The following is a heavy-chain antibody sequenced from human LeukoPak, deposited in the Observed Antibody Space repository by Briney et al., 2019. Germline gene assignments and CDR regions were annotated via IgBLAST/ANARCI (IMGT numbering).Heavy chain of an antibody. D-gene: IGHD2-8*02. Sequence: SQTLSLNCTVSGGSISSGGYCWSWIRQHPGKGLEWIGYIYYSGSTYSNPSLKSRVTISVDTSKNQFSLKLSSVTAADTAVYHCARDTGGYSTYSSRAFDIWGQGTMVTVSS. CDR2: IYYSGST. CDR1: GGSISSGGYC. CDR3: ARDTGGYSTYSSRAFDI. V-gene: IGHV4-31*03. J-gene: IGHJ3*02.